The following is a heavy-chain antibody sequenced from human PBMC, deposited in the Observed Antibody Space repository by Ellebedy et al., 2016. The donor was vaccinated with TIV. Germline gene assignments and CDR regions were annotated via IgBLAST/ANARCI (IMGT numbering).Heavy chain of an antibody. J-gene: IGHJ4*02. D-gene: IGHD1-14*01. CDR3: ARGAPNAWYNDY. Sequence: GESLKISCAASGFSFSSYWMNWVRQAPGKGLVWVSRINRDGSSTNYADSVKGRFTCSRDNAKNTVYLQMNSLRDEDTAVDYCARGAPNAWYNDYWGQGTLVTVSS. CDR1: GFSFSSYW. CDR2: INRDGSST. V-gene: IGHV3-74*01.